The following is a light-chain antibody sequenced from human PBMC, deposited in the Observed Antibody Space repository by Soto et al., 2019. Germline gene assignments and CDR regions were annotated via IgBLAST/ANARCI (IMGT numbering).Light chain of an antibody. CDR3: QQYESYYQIT. CDR1: QSIRSW. Sequence: DIQMTQSPSILSASVGDRVTITCRASQSIRSWLAWYQQKPGKAPKLLIYGAYSLESGVPSRFSGRRSGTEFTLTIAGLQPEDFATYYCQQYESYYQITFDGATKVDIK. J-gene: IGKJ4*01. V-gene: IGKV1-5*01. CDR2: GAY.